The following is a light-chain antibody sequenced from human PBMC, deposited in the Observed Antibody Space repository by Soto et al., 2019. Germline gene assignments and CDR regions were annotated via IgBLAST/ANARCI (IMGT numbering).Light chain of an antibody. Sequence: AVQVTQSPSSLSASVGDTVTITCRASEDIRFDVAWYQQKSGRAPKLLIHTSSHVQSGVPSRFSGSASGTEFRLTIIGLLPGDFAVYYCLQDHSYPWTFGQGTK. CDR3: LQDHSYPWT. J-gene: IGKJ1*01. V-gene: IGKV1-6*01. CDR1: EDIRFD. CDR2: TSS.